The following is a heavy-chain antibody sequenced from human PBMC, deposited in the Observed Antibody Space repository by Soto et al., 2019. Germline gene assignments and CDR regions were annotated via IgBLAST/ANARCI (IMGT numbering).Heavy chain of an antibody. V-gene: IGHV3-30*18. J-gene: IGHJ4*02. CDR1: GFTFSSYG. CDR3: AKDLRGYVVVTAIDY. CDR2: ISYDGSNK. Sequence: GGSLRLSCAASGFTFSSYGMHWVRQAPGKGLEWVAVISYDGSNKYYADSVKGRFTISRDNSKNTLYLQMNSLRAEDTAVYYCAKDLRGYVVVTAIDYWGQGTLVTVPQ. D-gene: IGHD2-21*02.